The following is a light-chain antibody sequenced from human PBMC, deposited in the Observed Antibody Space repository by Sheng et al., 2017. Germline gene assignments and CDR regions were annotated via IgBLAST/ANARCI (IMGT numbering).Light chain of an antibody. CDR1: NIGRKS. V-gene: IGLV3-21*03. CDR2: DDD. CDR3: QVWDSSTDHLVV. J-gene: IGLJ2*01. Sequence: SYVLTQPPSVSVAPGKTARITCGGNNIGRKSVHWYQQKPGQAPVLVVYDDDDRPSGIPERFSGSNSGNTATLTISRVEAGDEADYYCQVWDSSTDHLVVFGGGTKLTVL.